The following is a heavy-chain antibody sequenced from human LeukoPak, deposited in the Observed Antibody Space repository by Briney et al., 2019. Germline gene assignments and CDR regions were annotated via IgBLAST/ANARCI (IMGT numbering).Heavy chain of an antibody. CDR1: GFTFDDYA. V-gene: IGHV3-43D*03. CDR3: AREMGIVVAPAGLDP. D-gene: IGHD2-2*03. Sequence: PGGSLRLSCAASGFTFDDYAMHWVRQAPGKGLEWVSLISWDGGSTYYADSVKGRFTISRDNAKNSLYLQMNSLRAEGTAVYYCAREMGIVVAPAGLDPWGQGTLVTVSS. CDR2: ISWDGGST. J-gene: IGHJ5*02.